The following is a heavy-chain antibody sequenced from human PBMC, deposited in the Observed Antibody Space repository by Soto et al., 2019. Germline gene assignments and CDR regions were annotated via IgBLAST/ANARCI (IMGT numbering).Heavy chain of an antibody. CDR2: ISAYNGNT. Sequence: QVQLVQCGAEVKKPGASVKVSCRASGYTFTSYGITWVRQAPGQGLEWMGWISAYNGNTNYAQKLQGRVTMTTDTATSTAYRELRSLRTDDTAVYYCARDKAPMGVWAQGTTVTVSS. CDR1: GYTFTSYG. CDR3: ARDKAPMGV. V-gene: IGHV1-18*01. J-gene: IGHJ6*02.